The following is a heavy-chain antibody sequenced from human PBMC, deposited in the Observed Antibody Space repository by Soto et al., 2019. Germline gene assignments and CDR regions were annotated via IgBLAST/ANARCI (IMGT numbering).Heavy chain of an antibody. Sequence: GGSLRLSCAASDFAFTNAWINWVSQAPGKGLEWVGRIKSKTDGGTTDYAAPVKGRFTISSDDSKNTLYLQMNSLKTEDTAVYYCTTVGLNWFDPWGQGTLVTVS. CDR1: DFAFTNAW. CDR2: IKSKTDGGTT. J-gene: IGHJ5*02. V-gene: IGHV3-15*07. D-gene: IGHD3-16*01. CDR3: TTVGLNWFDP.